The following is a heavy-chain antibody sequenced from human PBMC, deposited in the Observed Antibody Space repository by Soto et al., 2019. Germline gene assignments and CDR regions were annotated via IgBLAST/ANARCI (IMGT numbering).Heavy chain of an antibody. J-gene: IGHJ5*02. D-gene: IGHD1-26*01. CDR2: VSGYNGHT. V-gene: IGHV1-18*01. Sequence: QVKLEQSVGEVKKPGASVKVSCKASGYTFLSYGITWVRQAPGQGLEWMGWVSGYNGHTHYAQKFQDIVTMTRYMSTATAYMELRYLSSDDTAVYYFAIFVGPTSSEHWFEPWGQGTLVTGYS. CDR1: GYTFLSYG. CDR3: AIFVGPTSSEHWFEP.